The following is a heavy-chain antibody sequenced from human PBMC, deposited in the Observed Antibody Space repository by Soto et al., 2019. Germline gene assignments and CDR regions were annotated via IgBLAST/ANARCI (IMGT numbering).Heavy chain of an antibody. Sequence: SETLSLTCTASGGPISSYYWSWIRQPPGKGLEWIAYIYYSGSTKYNPSLKNRVSTSVDTSKKQFSVMLSSVIAADTAVYYCASWYYDFWSGYPDYWGQGTLVTVSS. CDR3: ASWYYDFWSGYPDY. V-gene: IGHV4-59*01. J-gene: IGHJ4*02. D-gene: IGHD3-3*01. CDR2: IYYSGST. CDR1: GGPISSYY.